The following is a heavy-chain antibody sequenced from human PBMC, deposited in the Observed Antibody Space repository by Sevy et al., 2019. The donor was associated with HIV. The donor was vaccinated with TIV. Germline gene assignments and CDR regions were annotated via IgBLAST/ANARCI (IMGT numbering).Heavy chain of an antibody. CDR2: ISGSGGST. Sequence: GGSLRLSCAASGLTFSSYAMSWLRQAPGKGLEWVSAISGSGGSTDYADSVKGRFTISRDNSKNTLYLQMNSLRAEDTAVYYCAGHYYGSGNYYNPFDYWGQGTLVTVSS. CDR1: GLTFSSYA. J-gene: IGHJ4*02. CDR3: AGHYYGSGNYYNPFDY. D-gene: IGHD3-10*01. V-gene: IGHV3-23*01.